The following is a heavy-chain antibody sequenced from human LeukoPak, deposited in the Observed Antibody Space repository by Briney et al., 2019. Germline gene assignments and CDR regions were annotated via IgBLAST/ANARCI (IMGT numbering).Heavy chain of an antibody. Sequence: PEGSLRLSCAASGFTFSSYSMNWVRQAPGKGLEWVSYISSDSSTIYYADSVKGRFTISRDNGKNSLYLEMNSLRADDTAVYYCARDRGYDYLNYWGQGTLVTVSS. CDR1: GFTFSSYS. CDR3: ARDRGYDYLNY. D-gene: IGHD5-12*01. J-gene: IGHJ4*02. V-gene: IGHV3-48*01. CDR2: ISSDSSTI.